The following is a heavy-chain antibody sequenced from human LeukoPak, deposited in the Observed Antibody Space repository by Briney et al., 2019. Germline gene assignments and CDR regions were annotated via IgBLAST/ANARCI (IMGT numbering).Heavy chain of an antibody. CDR3: AREGPDYGDYGDLDY. Sequence: RSLRLSCAASGFTFGSYAMHGVRQAPGKGLEGVAVISYDGSNKYYADSVKGRFTISRDNSKNTLYLQMNSLRAEDTAVYYCAREGPDYGDYGDLDYWGQGTLVTVSS. CDR2: ISYDGSNK. D-gene: IGHD4-17*01. J-gene: IGHJ4*02. CDR1: GFTFGSYA. V-gene: IGHV3-30-3*01.